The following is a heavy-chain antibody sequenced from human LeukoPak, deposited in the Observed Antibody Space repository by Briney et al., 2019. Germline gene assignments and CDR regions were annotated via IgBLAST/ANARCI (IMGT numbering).Heavy chain of an antibody. CDR3: ARGRGGYAGMDWFDP. CDR2: ISSSSSYI. D-gene: IGHD3-10*01. V-gene: IGHV3-21*01. J-gene: IGHJ5*02. CDR1: GFTFSSYS. Sequence: GGPLRLSCAASGFTFSSYSMNWVRQAPGKGLEWVSSISSSSSYIYYADSVKGRFTISRDNAKNSLYLQMNSLRAEDTAVYYCARGRGGYAGMDWFDPWGQGTLATVSS.